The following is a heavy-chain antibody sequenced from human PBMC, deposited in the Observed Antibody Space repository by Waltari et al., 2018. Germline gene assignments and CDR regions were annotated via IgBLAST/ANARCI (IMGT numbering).Heavy chain of an antibody. CDR1: GGSISRSSYY. J-gene: IGHJ4*02. CDR2: IYYSGST. Sequence: QLQLQESGPGLVKPSATLSLTCTVSGGSISRSSYYWGWIRQPPGKGLEWIGSIYYSGSTYYNPSLKSRVTISVDTSKNQFSLKLSSVTAADTAVYYCATSPSEIAAAGIDYWGQGTLVTVSS. V-gene: IGHV4-39*01. CDR3: ATSPSEIAAAGIDY. D-gene: IGHD6-13*01.